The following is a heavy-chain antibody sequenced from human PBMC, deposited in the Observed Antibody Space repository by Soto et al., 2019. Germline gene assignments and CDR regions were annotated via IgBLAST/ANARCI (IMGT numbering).Heavy chain of an antibody. Sequence: QVQLQESGPGLVKPSGTLSLTCGVSSGSISSSNWWSWVRQPPGRGLEWIGEISHGGTTNYNPSLESLVTMSLDKSRNQFSLKLSSVTAADTAVYYCATQTYSYNWHRWGQGTLVTVSS. CDR3: ATQTYSYNWHR. D-gene: IGHD1-1*01. CDR1: SGSISSSNW. V-gene: IGHV4-4*02. CDR2: ISHGGTT. J-gene: IGHJ5*02.